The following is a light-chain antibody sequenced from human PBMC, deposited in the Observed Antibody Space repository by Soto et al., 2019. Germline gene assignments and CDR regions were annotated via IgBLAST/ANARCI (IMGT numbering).Light chain of an antibody. Sequence: VVTQSPATLSVSPGERATLSCRASQSVSSNLAWYQQKPGRAPRLLIYGASTRATGIPARFSGSGSGTEFTLTISSLQSEDFAVYYCHHYDNWPKTFGQGTRLAIK. CDR1: QSVSSN. CDR2: GAS. CDR3: HHYDNWPKT. V-gene: IGKV3-15*01. J-gene: IGKJ5*01.